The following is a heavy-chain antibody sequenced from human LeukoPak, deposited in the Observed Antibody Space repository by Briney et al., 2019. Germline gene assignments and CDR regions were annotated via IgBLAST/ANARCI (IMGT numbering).Heavy chain of an antibody. V-gene: IGHV4-59*01. CDR3: ARAEQGDAFDI. J-gene: IGHJ3*02. Sequence: SETLSLTCTVSGGSISSYYWSWIRQPPGKGLEWIGYIYYSGSTNYNLSLKSRVTISVDTSKNQFSLKLSSVTAADTAVYYCARAEQGDAFDIWGQGTMVTVSS. CDR2: IYYSGST. CDR1: GGSISSYY. D-gene: IGHD1-26*01.